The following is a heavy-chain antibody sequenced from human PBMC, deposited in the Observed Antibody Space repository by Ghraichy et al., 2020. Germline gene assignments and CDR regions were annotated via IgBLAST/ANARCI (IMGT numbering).Heavy chain of an antibody. CDR1: GFTFSNYW. J-gene: IGHJ4*02. Sequence: GGSLRLSCAASGFTFSNYWMHWVRQVPGKGLVWVERTYESGTFVNYADSVKGRFTISRDNAKDTLYLQMNGLTAEDAAVYYCANDLSGRYDFWSPGTLVTVSS. D-gene: IGHD1-26*01. CDR2: TYESGTFV. CDR3: ANDLSGRYDF. V-gene: IGHV3-74*01.